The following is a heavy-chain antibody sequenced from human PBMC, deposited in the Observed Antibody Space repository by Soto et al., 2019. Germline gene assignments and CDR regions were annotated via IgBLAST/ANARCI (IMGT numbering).Heavy chain of an antibody. J-gene: IGHJ4*02. Sequence: SETLSLTCAVSGGSISSYYWRWIRQAPGKGLEWIGYIYYRGSTNYNPSLKSRVTISADTSKNQFSLKLSSVTEAGTAAYYCARNAAQYDILTGYYNSPFDYWGQGILVYVS. D-gene: IGHD3-9*01. CDR1: GGSISSYY. CDR3: ARNAAQYDILTGYYNSPFDY. CDR2: IYYRGST. V-gene: IGHV4-59*08.